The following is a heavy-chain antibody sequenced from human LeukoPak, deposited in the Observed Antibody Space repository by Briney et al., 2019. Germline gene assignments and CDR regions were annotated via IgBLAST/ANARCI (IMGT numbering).Heavy chain of an antibody. CDR1: GYSISSGYY. Sequence: PSETLSLTCTVSGYSISSGYYWGWIRQPPGKGLEWIGNIFYSGSTYYSPSLKSRVTISVDTSKNQFSLKLSSVTAADTAVYYCARLYSSGWYFDYWGQGTLVTVSS. D-gene: IGHD6-19*01. CDR2: IFYSGST. CDR3: ARLYSSGWYFDY. J-gene: IGHJ4*02. V-gene: IGHV4-38-2*02.